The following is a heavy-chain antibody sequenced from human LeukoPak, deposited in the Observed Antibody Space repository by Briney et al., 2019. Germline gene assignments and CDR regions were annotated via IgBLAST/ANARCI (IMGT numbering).Heavy chain of an antibody. V-gene: IGHV1-2*02. CDR2: INPNSGDT. J-gene: IGHJ5*02. Sequence: GASVKVSCKASEYTFTAYYVHWVRQAPGQGLEWMGWINPNSGDTNFAQNFQGRATMTRDTSISTVYMELSRLRSDDTAVYYCARVGQWLVENDWLDPRGQGTLVTVSS. CDR3: ARVGQWLVENDWLDP. CDR1: EYTFTAYY. D-gene: IGHD6-19*01.